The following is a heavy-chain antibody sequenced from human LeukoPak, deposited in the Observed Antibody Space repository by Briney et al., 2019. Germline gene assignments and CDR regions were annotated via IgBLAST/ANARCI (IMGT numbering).Heavy chain of an antibody. J-gene: IGHJ4*02. CDR2: IRYDGSNK. Sequence: GXGXXWVAFIRYDGSNKYYADSVKGGFTISRDNSKNTLYLRMNSLRAEDTAVYYCAKVGSGSYYIYWGQGTLVTVSS. CDR3: AKVGSGSYYIY. V-gene: IGHV3-30*02. D-gene: IGHD1-26*01.